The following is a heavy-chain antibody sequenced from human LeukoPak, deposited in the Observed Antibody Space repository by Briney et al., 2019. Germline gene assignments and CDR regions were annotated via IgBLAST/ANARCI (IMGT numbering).Heavy chain of an antibody. D-gene: IGHD4-17*01. CDR2: ISWKSDSI. CDR1: GFTFDDYA. V-gene: IGHV3-9*01. CDR3: ARGEDYGTNSFDY. J-gene: IGHJ4*02. Sequence: GGSLRLSCAASGFTFDDYAMHWVRQAPGKGLEWVSGISWKSDSIGYADSVKGRFTISRDNAKNSLYLQMNSLRAEDTAVYYCARGEDYGTNSFDYWGQGTLVTVSS.